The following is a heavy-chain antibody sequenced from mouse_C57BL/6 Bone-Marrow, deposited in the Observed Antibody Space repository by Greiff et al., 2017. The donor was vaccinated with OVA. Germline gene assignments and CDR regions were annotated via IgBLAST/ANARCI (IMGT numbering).Heavy chain of an antibody. J-gene: IGHJ4*01. CDR2: IDPSDSYT. CDR3: ARIYDGYYDAMDY. Sequence: VQLQQPGAELVMPGASVKLSCKASGYTFTSYWMHWVKQRPGQGLEWIGEIDPSDSYTNYNQKFKGKSTLTVDKSSSTAYMQLSSQTSEDSAVYYCARIYDGYYDAMDYWGQGTSVTVSS. D-gene: IGHD2-3*01. CDR1: GYTFTSYW. V-gene: IGHV1-69*01.